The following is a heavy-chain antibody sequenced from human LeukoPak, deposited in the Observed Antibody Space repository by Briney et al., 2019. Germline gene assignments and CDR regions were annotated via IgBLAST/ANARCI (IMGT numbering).Heavy chain of an antibody. CDR1: GYSFTNYD. CDR2: IIPVFGTT. D-gene: IGHD3-10*01. J-gene: IGHJ3*02. CDR3: ATKNFGDLYRHDDPFNM. Sequence: SVKVSCKASGYSFTNYDINWVRQATGQGLEWMGDIIPVFGTTNYAQKFQGRVTISADRSTSTAYMEVSSLKSEDTAVYYCATKNFGDLYRHDDPFNMWGQGTTVTVSS. V-gene: IGHV1-69*06.